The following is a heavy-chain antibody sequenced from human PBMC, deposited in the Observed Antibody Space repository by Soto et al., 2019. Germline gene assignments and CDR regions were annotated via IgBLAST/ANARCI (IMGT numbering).Heavy chain of an antibody. V-gene: IGHV4-4*02. J-gene: IGHJ5*02. CDR1: GGSISTNDW. CDR3: ARGRPDTDGYNLNL. D-gene: IGHD5-12*01. CDR2: IYHRGST. Sequence: KPSETLSLTCAVSGGSISTNDWWTWIRQSPGKGLEWIGEIYHRGSTKSNPSLKRRVTISVDKSNNQFSLNLRFVTAADTAMYYCARGRPDTDGYNLNLWGQGTLVTVSS.